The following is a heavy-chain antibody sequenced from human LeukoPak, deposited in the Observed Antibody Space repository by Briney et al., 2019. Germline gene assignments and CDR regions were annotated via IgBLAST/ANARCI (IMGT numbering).Heavy chain of an antibody. CDR1: GYTFTGYY. CDR3: ARACSGGNCYSDNWFDP. V-gene: IGHV1-2*06. D-gene: IGHD2-15*01. J-gene: IGHJ5*02. CDR2: INPNSGDT. Sequence: ASVKVSCKASGYTFTGYYMHWVRQAPGQGLEWMGRINPNSGDTNYAQKFQGRVTMTRDTSISTAYMELSRLRSDDTAVYYCARACSGGNCYSDNWFDPWGQGTLVTASS.